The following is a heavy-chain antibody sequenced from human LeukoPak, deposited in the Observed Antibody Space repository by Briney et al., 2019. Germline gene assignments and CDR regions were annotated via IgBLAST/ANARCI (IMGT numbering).Heavy chain of an antibody. CDR1: GYTFTDYH. V-gene: IGHV1-2*02. Sequence: EASVKVSCKASGYTFTDYHIHWVRQAPGQGLEWMGWINPNSGGTNYAQKFQGRVTMTRDTSISTAYMELSRLRSDDTAVYYCARDTIMDVWGKGTTVTVSS. CDR2: INPNSGGT. J-gene: IGHJ6*04. D-gene: IGHD3-3*01. CDR3: ARDTIMDV.